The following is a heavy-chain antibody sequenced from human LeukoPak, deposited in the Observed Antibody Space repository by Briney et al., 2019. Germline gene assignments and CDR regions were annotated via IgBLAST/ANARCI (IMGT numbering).Heavy chain of an antibody. CDR1: GGSISSSSYY. D-gene: IGHD2-15*01. V-gene: IGHV4-39*01. CDR3: ARHVDLCSGGSCYHFDY. J-gene: IGHJ4*02. Sequence: SETLSLTCTVSGGSISSSSYYWGWIRQPPGKGLEWIGSIYYSGSTYYNPSLKSRVTISVDTSKNQFSLKLSSVTAADTAVYCCARHVDLCSGGSCYHFDYWGQGTLVTVSS. CDR2: IYYSGST.